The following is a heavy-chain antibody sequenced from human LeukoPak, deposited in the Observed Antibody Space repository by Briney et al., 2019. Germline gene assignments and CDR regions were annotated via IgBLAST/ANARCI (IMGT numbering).Heavy chain of an antibody. CDR3: ARGSTRYSSSWYPRRAFDI. J-gene: IGHJ3*02. CDR2: INHSGST. Sequence: SETLSLTCAVYGGSFSGYYWSWIRQPPGKGLEWIGEINHSGSTNYNPSLKSRVTISVDTSKNQFSLKLSSVTAADTAVYYCARGSTRYSSSWYPRRAFDIWGQGTMVTVSS. CDR1: GGSFSGYY. D-gene: IGHD6-13*01. V-gene: IGHV4-34*01.